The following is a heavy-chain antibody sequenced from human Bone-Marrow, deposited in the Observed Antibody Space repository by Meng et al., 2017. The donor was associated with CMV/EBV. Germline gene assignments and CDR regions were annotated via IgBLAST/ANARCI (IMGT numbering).Heavy chain of an antibody. V-gene: IGHV4-59*08. D-gene: IGHD6-25*01. CDR1: GGSISSYY. Sequence: SSTPSLTCTVSGGSISSYYWSWIRQPPGKGLEWIGYIYYSGSTNYNPSLKSRVTISVDTSKNQFSLKLSSVTAADTAVYYCARCGDAFDIWGQGTMVTVSS. CDR3: ARCGDAFDI. CDR2: IYYSGST. J-gene: IGHJ3*02.